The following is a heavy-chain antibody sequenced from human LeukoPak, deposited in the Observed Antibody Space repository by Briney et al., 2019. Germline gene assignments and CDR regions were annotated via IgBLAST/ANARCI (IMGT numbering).Heavy chain of an antibody. CDR2: IYYSGST. D-gene: IGHD2-21*01. J-gene: IGHJ4*02. CDR3: ARSGVWPKVGHYSH. Sequence: SETLSLTCTVSGGSISSYYWSWIRQPPGKGLKWIGYIYYSGSTNYNPSLKSRVTISVDTSKNQFSLKLSSVTAADTAVYYCARSGVWPKVGHYSHWGQGTLVTVFS. V-gene: IGHV4-59*01. CDR1: GGSISSYY.